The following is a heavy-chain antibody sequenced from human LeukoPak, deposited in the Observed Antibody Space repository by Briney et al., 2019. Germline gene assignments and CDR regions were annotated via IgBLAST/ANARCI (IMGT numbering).Heavy chain of an antibody. D-gene: IGHD3-22*01. CDR1: GFTFSSYG. CDR2: ISYDGSNK. CDR3: ARERASLYDSSGYSDY. V-gene: IGHV3-30*03. Sequence: GGSLRLSCAASGFTFSSYGMHWVRQAPGKGLEWVAVISYDGSNKYYADSVKGRFTISRDNSKNTLYLQMNSLRAEDTAVYYCARERASLYDSSGYSDYWGQGTLVTVSS. J-gene: IGHJ4*02.